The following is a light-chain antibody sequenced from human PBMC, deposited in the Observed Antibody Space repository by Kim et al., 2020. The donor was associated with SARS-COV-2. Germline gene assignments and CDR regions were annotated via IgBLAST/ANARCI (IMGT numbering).Light chain of an antibody. CDR1: DDDIGYFDY. Sequence: QSALTQPASVSGSPGQSISISCTGTDDDIGYFDYVAWYQQHPGKAPKLMIYDVSNRPSGVSDRFSGSKSDNTASLTISGLRAEDEADYYCCSYTTSSTLVFGGGTQLTVL. V-gene: IGLV2-14*03. J-gene: IGLJ3*02. CDR3: CSYTTSSTLV. CDR2: DVS.